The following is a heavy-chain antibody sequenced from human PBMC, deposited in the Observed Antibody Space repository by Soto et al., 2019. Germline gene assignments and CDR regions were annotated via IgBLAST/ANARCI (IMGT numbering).Heavy chain of an antibody. J-gene: IGHJ3*02. CDR2: IYPDDSDT. CDR3: AKRVRLTVGDDAFDI. CDR1: GYSFTSHW. Sequence: GESQKISCKGSGYSFTSHWIGWVRQMPEKGLEWMGIIYPDDSDTSYSPSFRSQVTISVDTSINTDYLQWSSRKASGTARYYCAKRVRLTVGDDAFDIWGRGTMVTVSS. V-gene: IGHV5-51*01. D-gene: IGHD3-16*01.